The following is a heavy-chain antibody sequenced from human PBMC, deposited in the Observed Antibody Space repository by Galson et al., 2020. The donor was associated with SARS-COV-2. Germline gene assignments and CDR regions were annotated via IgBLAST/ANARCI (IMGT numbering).Heavy chain of an antibody. CDR1: GVTFSRST. CDR3: ARSPDLAVVSAAHDAFDF. J-gene: IGHJ3*01. D-gene: IGHD2-21*01. V-gene: IGHV3-21*06. Sequence: TGGSLRLSCEVSGVTFSRSTLNWVRQAPGQGLEWVASISSSRHYIYYADSVKGRFTISRDNANNSVSLQMNSLRFEDTAVYFCARSPDLAVVSAAHDAFDFWGQGTTVTVSS. CDR2: ISSSRHYI.